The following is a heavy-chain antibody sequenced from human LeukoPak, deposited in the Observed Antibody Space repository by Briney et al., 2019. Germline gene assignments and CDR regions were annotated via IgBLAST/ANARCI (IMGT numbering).Heavy chain of an antibody. Sequence: PSETLSLTCTVSGGSISSYYWSWIRQPPGKGLEWIGSSYNSGSTNYNPTLKSRATISVDTSKNQLSLRLSSVTAADTAVYYCARHRSGSFDSWGQGTLVTVSS. CDR2: SYNSGST. J-gene: IGHJ4*02. CDR1: GGSISSYY. CDR3: ARHRSGSFDS. V-gene: IGHV4-59*08. D-gene: IGHD3-3*01.